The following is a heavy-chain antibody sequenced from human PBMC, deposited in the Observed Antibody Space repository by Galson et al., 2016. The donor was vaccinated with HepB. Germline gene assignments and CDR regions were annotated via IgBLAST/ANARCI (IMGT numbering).Heavy chain of an antibody. D-gene: IGHD6-19*01. V-gene: IGHV1-46*01. J-gene: IGHJ6*02. CDR1: GYTFTSYY. CDR2: INPSAGTT. Sequence: SVKVSCKASGYTFTSYYIHWVRQAPGQGLEWMGIINPSAGTTSYAQRFQGRITMTRDKSTNTVYMELSSLRSKDTAVYYCARDAVAVAGTLHFYFYGMDVWGQGTTVTGSS. CDR3: ARDAVAVAGTLHFYFYGMDV.